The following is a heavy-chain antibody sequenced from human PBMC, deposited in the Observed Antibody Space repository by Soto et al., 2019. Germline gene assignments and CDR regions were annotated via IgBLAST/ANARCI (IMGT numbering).Heavy chain of an antibody. CDR3: AKDLYGYTYGGYFDY. Sequence: GGSLRLSCAASGFSFTSFAMTWVRQAPGKGLEWISTLSASGGTTYYADSVKGRFTISRDNSKNTLYLQMDSLRAEDTAVYYCAKDLYGYTYGGYFDYWGQGALVTVSS. J-gene: IGHJ4*02. CDR1: GFSFTSFA. CDR2: LSASGGTT. D-gene: IGHD5-18*01. V-gene: IGHV3-23*01.